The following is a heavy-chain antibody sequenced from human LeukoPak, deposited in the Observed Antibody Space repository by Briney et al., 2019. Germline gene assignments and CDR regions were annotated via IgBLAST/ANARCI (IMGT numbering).Heavy chain of an antibody. CDR1: GYTFTNFG. CDR2: ISGHNGNT. D-gene: IGHD3-22*01. V-gene: IGHV1-18*01. Sequence: ASVKVSCKASGYTFTNFGISWVRQAPGQGLEWMGWISGHNGNTKYAQKLQGRVTVTTDTSTSTAYMELRSLRSDDTAVYYCAREAEKYDSSGDLTYWGQGTLVTVSS. CDR3: AREAEKYDSSGDLTY. J-gene: IGHJ4*02.